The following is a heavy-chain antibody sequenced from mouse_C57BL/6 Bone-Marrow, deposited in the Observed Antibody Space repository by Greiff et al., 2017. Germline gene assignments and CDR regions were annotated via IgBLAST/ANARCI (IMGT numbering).Heavy chain of an antibody. CDR2: IFPGSGST. J-gene: IGHJ2*01. CDR1: GYTFTDYY. V-gene: IGHV1-75*01. D-gene: IGHD2-4*01. CDR3: ARETRGLRLYYFDY. Sequence: QVQLKQSGPELVKPGASVKISCKASGYTFTDYYINWVKQRPGQGLEWIGWIFPGSGSTYYNEKFKGKATLTVDKSSSTAYMLLSSLTSEDSAVYFCARETRGLRLYYFDYWGQGTTLTVSS.